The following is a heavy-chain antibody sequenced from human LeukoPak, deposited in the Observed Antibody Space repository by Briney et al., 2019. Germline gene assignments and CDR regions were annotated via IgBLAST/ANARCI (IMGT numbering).Heavy chain of an antibody. D-gene: IGHD2-2*01. CDR3: ARRAHSATSSWGYYFDY. CDR2: VYYGGST. V-gene: IGHV4-59*01. CDR1: GDYISTYY. Sequence: SSETLSLTCTLSGDYISTYYWSWIRQPPGKGLEWIGYVYYGGSTDYNPSLKSRVTISEDTSKKQFSLKLGSVTTSDTAVYYCARRAHSATSSWGYYFDYWGQGTLVTVSS. J-gene: IGHJ4*02.